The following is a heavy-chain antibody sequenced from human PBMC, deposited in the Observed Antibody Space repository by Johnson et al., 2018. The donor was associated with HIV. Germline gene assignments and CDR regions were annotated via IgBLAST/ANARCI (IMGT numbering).Heavy chain of an antibody. Sequence: QVQLVESGGGVVQPGRSLRLSCVASGFTFSNYGMHWVRQAPGKGLEWVAVVWYDGSNKYSADSVKGRFTIFRDNSENTLYLQMNRLRAEDTAVYFCAKDRTNWGYDAFDVWGQGTTVTVSS. V-gene: IGHV3-33*06. CDR2: VWYDGSNK. J-gene: IGHJ3*01. CDR1: GFTFSNYG. D-gene: IGHD7-27*01. CDR3: AKDRTNWGYDAFDV.